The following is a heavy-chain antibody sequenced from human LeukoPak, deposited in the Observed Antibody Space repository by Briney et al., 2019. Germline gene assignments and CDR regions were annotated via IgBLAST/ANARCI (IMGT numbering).Heavy chain of an antibody. CDR2: IKQDGSEK. CDR3: AREASKNFWSGYLFDY. Sequence: GGSLRLSCAASGFTFSSYSMNWVRQAPGKGLEWVANIKQDGSEKYYVDSVKGRFTISRDNAKNSLYLQMNSLRAEDTAVYYCAREASKNFWSGYLFDYWGQGTLVTVSS. J-gene: IGHJ4*02. D-gene: IGHD3-3*01. V-gene: IGHV3-7*01. CDR1: GFTFSSYS.